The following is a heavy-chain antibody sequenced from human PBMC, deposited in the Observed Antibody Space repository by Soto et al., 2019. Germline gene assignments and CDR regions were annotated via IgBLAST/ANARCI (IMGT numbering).Heavy chain of an antibody. D-gene: IGHD6-13*01. CDR1: GFTFSSYA. CDR3: AKAPEYSSSWYVTRYFDL. CDR2: ISGSGGST. V-gene: IGHV3-23*01. Sequence: GGSLRLSCAASGFTFSSYAMSWVRQAPGKGLEWVSAISGSGGSTYYADSVKGRFTISRDNSKNTLYLQMNSLRAEDTAVYYCAKAPEYSSSWYVTRYFDLWGRGTLVTVSS. J-gene: IGHJ2*01.